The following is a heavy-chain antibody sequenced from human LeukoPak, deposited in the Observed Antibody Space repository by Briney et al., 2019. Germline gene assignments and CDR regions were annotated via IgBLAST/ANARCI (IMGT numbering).Heavy chain of an antibody. CDR1: GGSINSSDYY. D-gene: IGHD6-13*01. V-gene: IGHV4-34*01. Sequence: SETLSLTCAVSGGSINSSDYYWGWIRQPPGKGLEWIGEINHSGSTNYNPSLKSRVTISVDTSKNQFSLKLSSVTAADTAVYYCARGLPKGIASRPPDYWGQGTLVTVSS. CDR2: INHSGST. J-gene: IGHJ4*02. CDR3: ARGLPKGIASRPPDY.